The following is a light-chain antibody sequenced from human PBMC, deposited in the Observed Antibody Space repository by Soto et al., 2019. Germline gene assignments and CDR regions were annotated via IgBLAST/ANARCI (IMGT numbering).Light chain of an antibody. CDR3: QQYNNWPV. J-gene: IGKJ1*01. V-gene: IGKV3-15*01. Sequence: EIVRTQSPATLSVSPGERATLSCRASPSVSSNLAWYQPKPGQAPSLLIYAASTRATGIPARFSGSGSGTEFTLTIRSLKSEDFAVYYCQQYNNWPVFGQGTKVDIK. CDR2: AAS. CDR1: PSVSSN.